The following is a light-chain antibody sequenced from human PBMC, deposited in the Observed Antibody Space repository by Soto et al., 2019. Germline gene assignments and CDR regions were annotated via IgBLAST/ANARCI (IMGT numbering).Light chain of an antibody. CDR3: QQYGSSPALT. CDR1: QSVSSY. Sequence: EIVLTQSPATLSLSPGERATLSCRASQSVSSYLAWYQQKPGQAPRLLIYDASNRATGIPDRFSGSGSGTDFTLTISRLEPEDFAVYYCQQYGSSPALTFGGGTKVDI. V-gene: IGKV3-20*01. CDR2: DAS. J-gene: IGKJ4*01.